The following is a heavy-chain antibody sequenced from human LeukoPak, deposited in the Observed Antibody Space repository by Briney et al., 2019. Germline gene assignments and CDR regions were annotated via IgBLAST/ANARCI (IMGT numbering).Heavy chain of an antibody. V-gene: IGHV1-69*06. CDR3: ARDLGYCSGGSCKSIGIYYFDY. Sequence: GASGKVSCKASGYTFTGYYMHWVRQAPGQGLEWMGGIIPIFGTANYAQKFQGRVTITAGKSTSTAYMELSSLRSEDTAVYYCARDLGYCSGGSCKSIGIYYFDYWGQGTLVTVSS. D-gene: IGHD2-15*01. CDR2: IIPIFGTA. J-gene: IGHJ4*02. CDR1: GYTFTGYY.